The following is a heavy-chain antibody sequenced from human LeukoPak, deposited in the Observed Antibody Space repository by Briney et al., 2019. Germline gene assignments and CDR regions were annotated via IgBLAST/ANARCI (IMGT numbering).Heavy chain of an antibody. CDR3: ARRYCSGGSCYQDY. CDR1: GFTFSSYA. J-gene: IGHJ4*02. V-gene: IGHV3-30-3*01. D-gene: IGHD2-15*01. Sequence: SLRLSCAASGFTFSSYAMHWVRQAPGKGLEWVAVISYDGSDKYYADSVKGRFTIYRDNSKNTRYLQMNSLRAEDTAVYYCARRYCSGGSCYQDYWGQGTLVTVAS. CDR2: ISYDGSDK.